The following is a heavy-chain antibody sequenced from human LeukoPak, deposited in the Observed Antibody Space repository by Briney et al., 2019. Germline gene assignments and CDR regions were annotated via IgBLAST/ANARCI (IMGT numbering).Heavy chain of an antibody. CDR3: AKGGYVSGSPTYHDY. CDR1: GFSFSTYD. D-gene: IGHD3-10*01. V-gene: IGHV3-30*02. CDR2: IRSDGGNE. J-gene: IGHJ4*02. Sequence: GGSLRLSCAASGFSFSTYDMHWVRQAPGKGLQWVAFIRSDGGNEHSADSVKGRFTISRDNSKNTLYLQMNSLRPDDTAMYYCAKGGYVSGSPTYHDYWGQGTLVTVSS.